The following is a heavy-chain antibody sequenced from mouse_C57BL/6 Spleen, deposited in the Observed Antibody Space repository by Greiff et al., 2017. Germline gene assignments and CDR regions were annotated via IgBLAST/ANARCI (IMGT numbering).Heavy chain of an antibody. V-gene: IGHV1-39*01. D-gene: IGHD1-1*01. CDR3: ARSEDYGSSYVDYAMDY. CDR1: GYSFTDYN. CDR2: INPNYGTT. J-gene: IGHJ4*01. Sequence: VQLKQSGPELVKPGASVKISCKASGYSFTDYNMNWVKQSNGKSLEWIGVINPNYGTTSYNQKFKGKATLTVDQSSSTAYMQLNSLTSEDSAVYYCARSEDYGSSYVDYAMDYWGQGTSVTVSS.